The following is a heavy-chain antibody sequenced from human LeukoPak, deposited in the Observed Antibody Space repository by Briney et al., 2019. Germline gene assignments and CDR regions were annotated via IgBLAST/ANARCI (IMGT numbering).Heavy chain of an antibody. J-gene: IGHJ4*02. D-gene: IGHD3-22*01. V-gene: IGHV1-2*02. CDR3: ATYYYDSSGYYFDS. Sequence: ASVKVSCKASGYTFTDYYMHWVRQAPGQGLEWMGWINPKSGGTNSAQKFQGRVTMTRDTSISTAYMEVSRLRSDDTAVYYCATYYYDSSGYYFDSWGQGTLVTVSS. CDR1: GYTFTDYY. CDR2: INPKSGGT.